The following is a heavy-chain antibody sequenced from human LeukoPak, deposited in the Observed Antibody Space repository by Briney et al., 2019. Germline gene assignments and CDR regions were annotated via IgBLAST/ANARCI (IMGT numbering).Heavy chain of an antibody. CDR3: AKDLGYYGSGSYLDY. V-gene: IGHV3-30*02. Sequence: GGSLRLSCAGSGFSFSSYGMHWVRQAPGKGLEWMAFIRSDGSNKYYADSVKGRFTISRDNSKNTLYLQMNSLRAEDTAVYYCAKDLGYYGSGSYLDYWGQGTLVTVSS. J-gene: IGHJ4*02. D-gene: IGHD3-10*01. CDR1: GFSFSSYG. CDR2: IRSDGSNK.